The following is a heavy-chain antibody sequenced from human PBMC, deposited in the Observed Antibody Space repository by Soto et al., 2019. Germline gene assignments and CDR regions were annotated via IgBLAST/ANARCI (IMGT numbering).Heavy chain of an antibody. J-gene: IGHJ3*02. D-gene: IGHD5-18*01. CDR1: GFTFISYS. CDR2: ISGSGGST. Sequence: WGSLRLSCAASGFTFISYSISLVRHSPLKWREWVSAISGSGGSTYYADSVKGRFTISRDNSKNTLYLQMNSLRAEDTAVYYCAKVKRGYGARHDAFDIWGQGTMVTVSS. V-gene: IGHV3-23*01. CDR3: AKVKRGYGARHDAFDI.